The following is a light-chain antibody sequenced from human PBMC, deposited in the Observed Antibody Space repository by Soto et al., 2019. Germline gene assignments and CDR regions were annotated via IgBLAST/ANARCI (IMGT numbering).Light chain of an antibody. CDR1: ESIKTW. V-gene: IGKV1-5*03. CDR2: KAS. Sequence: DIQMTQSPSTLSASVGDRVTITCRASESIKTWLAWYQQRPGKAPNLLIYKASSLQSGVSSRFSGSGSGTEFTLIISSPQPDDSATYYCQQYNVYPYTFGQGTKVQI. J-gene: IGKJ2*01. CDR3: QQYNVYPYT.